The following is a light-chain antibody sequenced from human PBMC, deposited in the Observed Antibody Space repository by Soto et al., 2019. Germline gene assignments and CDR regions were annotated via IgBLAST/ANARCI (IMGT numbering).Light chain of an antibody. CDR1: QSVSSN. CDR3: QQYNSWPPYT. V-gene: IGKV3-15*01. CDR2: GAS. Sequence: EVVMTQSPATVSVSPGERATLSCRASQSVSSNLAWYQQKPGQAPRLLIYGASTRATGTPARFSGSGSGTECTLTISSLQSEDFAVYYCQQYNSWPPYTVGQGTKLEIK. J-gene: IGKJ2*01.